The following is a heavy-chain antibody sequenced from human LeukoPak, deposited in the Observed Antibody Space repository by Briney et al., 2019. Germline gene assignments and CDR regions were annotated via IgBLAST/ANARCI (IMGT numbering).Heavy chain of an antibody. V-gene: IGHV4-31*03. J-gene: IGHJ4*02. Sequence: SETLSLTCTVSGGSISSGGYYWSWIRQHPGKGLEWIGYIYYSGSTYYNPSLKSRVTISVDTSKNQFSLKRSPVTAADTTVYYCARDQSAGTFDYSGQGTLVTVSS. D-gene: IGHD1-1*01. CDR1: GGSISSGGYY. CDR3: ARDQSAGTFDY. CDR2: IYYSGST.